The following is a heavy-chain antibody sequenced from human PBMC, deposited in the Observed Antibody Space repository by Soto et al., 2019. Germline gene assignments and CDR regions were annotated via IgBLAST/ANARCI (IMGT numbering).Heavy chain of an antibody. Sequence: SETLSLTCTVSGGSISSSSYYWGWIRQPPGKGLEWIGSIYYSGSTYYNPSLKSRVTISVDTSKNQFSLKLSSVTAADTAVYYCARLYGDYDGSIDYWGQGTLVTVSS. CDR1: GGSISSSSYY. J-gene: IGHJ4*02. CDR3: ARLYGDYDGSIDY. CDR2: IYYSGST. V-gene: IGHV4-39*01. D-gene: IGHD4-17*01.